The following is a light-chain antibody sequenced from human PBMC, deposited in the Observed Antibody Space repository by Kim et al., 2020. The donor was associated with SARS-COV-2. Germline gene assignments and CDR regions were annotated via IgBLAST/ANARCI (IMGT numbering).Light chain of an antibody. J-gene: IGKJ4*01. CDR2: DAS. CDR3: QQRSNWPPL. V-gene: IGKV3-11*01. Sequence: LAPGERAPLSCRASQSVSSYLAWYQQKPGQAPRLLIYDASNRATGIPARFSGSGSGTDFTLTISSLEPEDFAVYYCQQRSNWPPLVGGGTKVDIK. CDR1: QSVSSY.